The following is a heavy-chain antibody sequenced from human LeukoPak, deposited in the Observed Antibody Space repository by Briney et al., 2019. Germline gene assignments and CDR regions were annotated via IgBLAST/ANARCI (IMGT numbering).Heavy chain of an antibody. J-gene: IGHJ4*02. V-gene: IGHV3-7*01. CDR2: IKPDGSEK. CDR3: ARIGYSSSSFDY. D-gene: IGHD6-13*01. CDR1: GFRFTNYW. Sequence: GGSLRLSCAASGFRFTNYWMSWVRQAPGKGLEWVANIKPDGSEKDYVDSMKGRLTISRDNTMNSVYLQVNSLRAEDTAVYYCARIGYSSSSFDYWGQGTLVTVSS.